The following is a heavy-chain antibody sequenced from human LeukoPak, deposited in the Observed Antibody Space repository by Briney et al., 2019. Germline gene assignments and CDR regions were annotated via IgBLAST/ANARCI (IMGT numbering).Heavy chain of an antibody. J-gene: IGHJ4*02. CDR1: GYSISSGNH. V-gene: IGHV4-38-2*01. CDR3: ASLGGYQNGNFDY. CDR2: IFPSGTT. D-gene: IGHD2-2*01. Sequence: PSETLSLTCAVSGYSISSGNHWGWIRQPPDKGLGWIGSIFPSGTTYYNPSLKSRVTISIYTSKNQFSLKLISVTAADTAVYYCASLGGYQNGNFDYWGQGTLVTVSS.